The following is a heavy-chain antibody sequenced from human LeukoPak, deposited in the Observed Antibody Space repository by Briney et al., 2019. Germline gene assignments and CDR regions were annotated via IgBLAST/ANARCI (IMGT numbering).Heavy chain of an antibody. CDR1: GFTFSSYW. D-gene: IGHD4-11*01. Sequence: GGSLRLSCAASGFTFSSYWMSWVRQAPGKGLEWVANIKQDGSEKYYVDSVKSRFTISRDNAKNSLYLQMNSLRAEDTAVYYCAREGRDYSGPGGCYYMDVWGKGTTVTVSS. V-gene: IGHV3-7*01. CDR2: IKQDGSEK. CDR3: AREGRDYSGPGGCYYMDV. J-gene: IGHJ6*03.